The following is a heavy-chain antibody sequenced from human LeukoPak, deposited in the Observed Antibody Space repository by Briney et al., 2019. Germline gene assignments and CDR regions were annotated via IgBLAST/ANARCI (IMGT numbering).Heavy chain of an antibody. Sequence: GGSLRLSCAASGFTFSSYAMSWVRQAPGKGLEWVSGISGSGGNTHYADSVKGRFTISRDNSRNTLYPQMNSLRAEDTAVYYCARDERLLSFLKWGQGTLVTVSS. CDR1: GFTFSSYA. CDR3: ARDERLLSFLK. CDR2: ISGSGGNT. V-gene: IGHV3-23*01. D-gene: IGHD3-3*01. J-gene: IGHJ4*02.